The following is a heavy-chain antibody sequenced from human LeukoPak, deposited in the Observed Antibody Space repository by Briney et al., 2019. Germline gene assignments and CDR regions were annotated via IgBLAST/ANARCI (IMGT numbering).Heavy chain of an antibody. CDR3: ARDSTGRLGIAARGTGY. CDR2: IKQDGSEK. J-gene: IGHJ4*02. V-gene: IGHV3-7*01. Sequence: PGGSLRLSCAASGFTFSNAWMSWVRQAPGKGLEWVANIKQDGSEKYYVDSVKGRFTISRDNAKNSLYLQMNSLRAEDTAVYYCARDSTGRLGIAARGTGYWGQGTLVTVSS. D-gene: IGHD6-6*01. CDR1: GFTFSNAW.